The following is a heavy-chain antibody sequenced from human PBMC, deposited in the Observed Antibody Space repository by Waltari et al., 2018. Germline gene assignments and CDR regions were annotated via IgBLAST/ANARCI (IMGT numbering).Heavy chain of an antibody. CDR2: IKSEGDGGKT. CDR3: ATDYGDFLGV. V-gene: IGHV3-15*01. Sequence: EVQLVESGGGLVKPGGSLRLSCVVSGFTFTKAWMSWVRQGPGKGLEWVGRIKSEGDGGKTDYDTPLKGRISLSRDDSKNTVYLQMNTLKAEDTGVYFCATDYGDFLGVWGPGTTVTV. J-gene: IGHJ6*02. D-gene: IGHD3-10*01. CDR1: GFTFTKAW.